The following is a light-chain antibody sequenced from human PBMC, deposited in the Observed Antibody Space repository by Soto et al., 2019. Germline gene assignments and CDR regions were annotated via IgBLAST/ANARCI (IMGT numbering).Light chain of an antibody. CDR1: SSDVGGYNY. Sequence: QSVLTQPASVSGSPGQSITISCTGTSSDVGGYNYVSWYQQHPGTAPKLMIYDVSNRPSGVSNRFSGSKSGNTASLTISGLQAEDEADYYCSSYRSSSTPVIFGGGTKLTVL. CDR3: SSYRSSSTPVI. V-gene: IGLV2-14*01. CDR2: DVS. J-gene: IGLJ2*01.